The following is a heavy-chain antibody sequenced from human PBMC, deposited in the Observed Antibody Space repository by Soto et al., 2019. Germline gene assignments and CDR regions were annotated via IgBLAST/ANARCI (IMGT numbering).Heavy chain of an antibody. CDR2: INHSGST. Sequence: XXTLSLPFAVYGGSFSGYYWRWILQPPGKGLEWIGEINHSGSTNYNPSLKSRVTISVDTSKNQFSLKLSSVTAADTAVYYCARGQWFGELLVDYWGQGTLVTVSS. CDR1: GGSFSGYY. CDR3: ARGQWFGELLVDY. D-gene: IGHD3-10*01. J-gene: IGHJ4*02. V-gene: IGHV4-34*01.